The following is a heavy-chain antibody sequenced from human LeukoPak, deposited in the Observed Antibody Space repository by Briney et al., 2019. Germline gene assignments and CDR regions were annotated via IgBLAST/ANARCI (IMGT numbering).Heavy chain of an antibody. Sequence: GGSLRLSCATSGFTLSNVWMSWVRQAPGKGLEWVAVISYDGSNKYYADSVKGRFTISRDNSKNTLYLQMNSLRAEDTAIYYCTRVGYIDEGIDYWGQGTLVTVSS. CDR1: GFTLSNVW. CDR2: ISYDGSNK. V-gene: IGHV3-30*03. CDR3: TRVGYIDEGIDY. J-gene: IGHJ4*02. D-gene: IGHD5-24*01.